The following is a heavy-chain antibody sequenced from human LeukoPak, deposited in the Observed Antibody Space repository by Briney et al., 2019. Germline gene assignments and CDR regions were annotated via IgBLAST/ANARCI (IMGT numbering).Heavy chain of an antibody. CDR2: INHSGST. J-gene: IGHJ6*02. CDR3: ARSQIQSVNYGMDV. Sequence: SETLSLTCAVYGGSFSGYYWSWIRQPPGKGLEWIGEINHSGSTNYNPSLKSRVTISVDTSKNQFSLKLSSVTAADTAVYYCARSQIQSVNYGMDVWGQGTTVTVSS. CDR1: GGSFSGYY. V-gene: IGHV4-34*01.